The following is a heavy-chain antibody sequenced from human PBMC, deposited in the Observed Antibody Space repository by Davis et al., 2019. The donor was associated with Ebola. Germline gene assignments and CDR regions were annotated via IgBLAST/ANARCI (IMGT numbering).Heavy chain of an antibody. CDR3: ARAQFPTTSDH. Sequence: ASVQVSCKASGYTFTNYGITWVRQAPGQGLEWMGWINPHNGNTNYAQNVQGRVTMTTDTSTSTAYMDVGSLRSDDTAVYYCARAQFPTTSDHWGQGTLVTVSS. CDR2: INPHNGNT. CDR1: GYTFTNYG. V-gene: IGHV1-18*04. D-gene: IGHD1-1*01. J-gene: IGHJ4*02.